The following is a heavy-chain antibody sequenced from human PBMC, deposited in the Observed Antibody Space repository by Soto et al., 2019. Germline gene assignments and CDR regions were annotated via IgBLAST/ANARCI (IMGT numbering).Heavy chain of an antibody. CDR1: GFTFSSYG. CDR2: IWYDGSNK. D-gene: IGHD5-12*01. Sequence: QVQLVESGGGVVQPGRSLRLSCAASGFTFSSYGMHWVRQAPGKGLEWVAVIWYDGSNKYYADSVKGRFTIPRDNSEIALYLQMNSLRAEDRAVYYCARDSGYLLPGGYWGQGTLVTVSS. J-gene: IGHJ4*02. V-gene: IGHV3-33*01. CDR3: ARDSGYLLPGGY.